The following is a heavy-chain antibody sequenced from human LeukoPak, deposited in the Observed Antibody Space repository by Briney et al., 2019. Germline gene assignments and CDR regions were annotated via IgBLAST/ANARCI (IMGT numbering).Heavy chain of an antibody. CDR3: AKIYRGYSYGPQAY. D-gene: IGHD5-18*01. J-gene: IGHJ4*02. Sequence: GGSLRLSCAASGFTFSSYAMSWVRQAPGKGLEWVSAISGSGGSTYYADSVKGRFTISRDNSKNTLYLQMNSLRAEDTAVYYCAKIYRGYSYGPQAYWGQGTLVTVSS. CDR1: GFTFSSYA. CDR2: ISGSGGST. V-gene: IGHV3-23*01.